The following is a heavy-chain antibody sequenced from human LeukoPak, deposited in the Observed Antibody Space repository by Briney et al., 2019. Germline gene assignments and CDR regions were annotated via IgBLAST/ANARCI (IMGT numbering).Heavy chain of an antibody. Sequence: GGSLRLSCAASGFTFSSYSMNWVRQAPGKGLEWVSSISSSSSYIYYADSVKGRCTISRDNAKNSLYLQMNSLRAEDTAVYYCARDRGDKPFDYWGQGTLVTVSS. CDR3: ARDRGDKPFDY. CDR2: ISSSSSYI. J-gene: IGHJ4*02. D-gene: IGHD2-21*02. CDR1: GFTFSSYS. V-gene: IGHV3-21*01.